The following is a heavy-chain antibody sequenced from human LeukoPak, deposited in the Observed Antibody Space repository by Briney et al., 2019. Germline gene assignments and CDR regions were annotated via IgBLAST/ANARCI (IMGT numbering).Heavy chain of an antibody. Sequence: SETLSLTCTVSGGSISSSSYYWGWIRQPPGKGLEWIGSIYYSGSTYYNPSLKSRVTISVDTSKNQFSLKLSSVTAADTAVYYCARHIYSSSSFDYWGQGTLVTVSS. J-gene: IGHJ4*02. V-gene: IGHV4-39*01. D-gene: IGHD6-6*01. CDR3: ARHIYSSSSFDY. CDR1: GGSISSSSYY. CDR2: IYYSGST.